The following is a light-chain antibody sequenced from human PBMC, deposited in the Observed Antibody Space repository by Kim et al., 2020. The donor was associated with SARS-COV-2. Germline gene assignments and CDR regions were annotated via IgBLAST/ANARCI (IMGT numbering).Light chain of an antibody. J-gene: IGKJ4*01. CDR3: QQRGNWPPALT. CDR1: HNIDIN. CDR2: DAA. V-gene: IGKV3-11*01. Sequence: FPGESAPLSCRASHNIDINLAWYQQTPGQPPRLLIYDAAIRAAGIPDRFSGSGSGTDFTLTIGSLAPEDFAVYYCQQRGNWPPALTFGGGTKLEI.